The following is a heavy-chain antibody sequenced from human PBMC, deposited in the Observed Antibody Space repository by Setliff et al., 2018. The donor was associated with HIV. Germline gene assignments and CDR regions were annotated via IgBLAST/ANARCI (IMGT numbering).Heavy chain of an antibody. Sequence: SVKVSCKASGGTFSDYSISWVRQAPGQGLEWMGGIIPFFGRENYAQKFQGRVANTADESTNTAYMELNTLRSEDTAVYYCATYLKGNYLDYFDSWGQGTLVTVSS. D-gene: IGHD1-7*01. CDR3: ATYLKGNYLDYFDS. CDR1: GGTFSDYS. CDR2: IIPFFGRE. J-gene: IGHJ4*02. V-gene: IGHV1-69*13.